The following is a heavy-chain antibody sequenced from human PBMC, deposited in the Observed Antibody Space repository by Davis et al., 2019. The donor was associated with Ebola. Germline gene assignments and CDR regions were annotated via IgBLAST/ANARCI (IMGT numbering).Heavy chain of an antibody. V-gene: IGHV1-3*01. D-gene: IGHD3-3*02. CDR3: ARDFSEFYYYGMDV. CDR1: GGTFSSYA. Sequence: ASVKVSCKASGGTFSSYAMHWVRQAPGQRLEWMGWINAGNGNTKYSQKFQGRVTITRDTSASTAYMELSSLRSEDTAVYYCARDFSEFYYYGMDVWGQGTTVTVSS. J-gene: IGHJ6*02. CDR2: INAGNGNT.